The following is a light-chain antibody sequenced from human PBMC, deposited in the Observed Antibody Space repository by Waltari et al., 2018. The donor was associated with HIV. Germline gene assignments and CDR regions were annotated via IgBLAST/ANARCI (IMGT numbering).Light chain of an antibody. CDR2: EKN. CDR3: ATWDNSLRAM. CDR1: HSNIGNNF. V-gene: IGLV1-51*01. J-gene: IGLJ3*02. Sequence: QSVLTQPPSVSAAPGQKVTISCSGSHSNIGNNFVSWYQHLPGTAPKLLIYEKNRLPPRNPGRFTPSKTGTSATLGTTGLQTGDEAIYYCATWDNSLRAMFGGGTKLTVL.